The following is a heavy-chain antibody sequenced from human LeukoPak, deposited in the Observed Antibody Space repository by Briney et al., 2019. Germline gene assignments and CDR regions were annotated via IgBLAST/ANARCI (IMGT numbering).Heavy chain of an antibody. CDR3: ARVAMVESWFDP. J-gene: IGHJ5*02. CDR1: GGTFSSYA. CDR2: IIPILGIA. V-gene: IGHV1-69*04. Sequence: SVKVSCKASGGTFSSYAISWVRQAPGQGLEWMGRIIPILGIANYAQKFQGRVTITADKSTSTAYMELSSLRSEDTAVYYCARVAMVESWFDPWGQGTLVTVSS. D-gene: IGHD5-18*01.